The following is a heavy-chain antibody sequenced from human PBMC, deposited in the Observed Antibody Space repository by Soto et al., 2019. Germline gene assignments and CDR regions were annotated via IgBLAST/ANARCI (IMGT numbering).Heavy chain of an antibody. CDR1: GRSITSYY. CDR2: IYDNGIT. D-gene: IGHD3-10*01. J-gene: IGHJ6*02. Sequence: SETLSLTCSVSGRSITSYYWSWVRQPPGKGLEWIGYIYDNGITSQNPSLKSRVTMSADTSQNHFSLKLSSVTAADTAVYYCAREARGVISGMDVWGQGTTVTVSS. V-gene: IGHV4-59*01. CDR3: AREARGVISGMDV.